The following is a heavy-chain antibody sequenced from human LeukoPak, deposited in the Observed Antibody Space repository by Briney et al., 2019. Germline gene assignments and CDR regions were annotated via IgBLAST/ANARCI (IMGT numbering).Heavy chain of an antibody. CDR1: GGSISDYY. J-gene: IGHJ4*02. CDR2: IYYSGTT. D-gene: IGHD6-13*01. V-gene: IGHV4-59*08. Sequence: SETLSLTCTVSGGSISDYYWNWIRQPPGKGLEWIGYIYYSGTTKYNPSLESRVTISVETPKNQFSLNLRYVTAADTAVYYCARSSSWQAHLGYWGQGALVTVSS. CDR3: ARSSSWQAHLGY.